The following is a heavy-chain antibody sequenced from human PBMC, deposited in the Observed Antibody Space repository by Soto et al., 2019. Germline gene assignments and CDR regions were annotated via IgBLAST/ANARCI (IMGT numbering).Heavy chain of an antibody. Sequence: SETLSLTCTVSGGSISSSSYYWGWIRQPPGKGLEWIGYIYYSGSTYYNPSLKSRVTISVDTSKNQFSLKLSSVTAADTAVYYCARDNSSGYFDYWGQGTLVTVSS. D-gene: IGHD3-22*01. J-gene: IGHJ4*02. CDR2: IYYSGST. CDR1: GGSISSSSYY. V-gene: IGHV4-31*03. CDR3: ARDNSSGYFDY.